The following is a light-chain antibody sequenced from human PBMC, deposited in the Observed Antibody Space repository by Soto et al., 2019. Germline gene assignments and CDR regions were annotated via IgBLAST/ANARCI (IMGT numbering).Light chain of an antibody. J-gene: IGKJ4*01. Sequence: DIQMTQSPSSLSASVGDRVTITCRASQIISSDLNWYQQKPGKAPKLLIYAASSLQSGVPSRFSGSGSGTDFTLTISSLQPEDFATYYGQQSYSTPLTFGGGTKVEIK. CDR1: QIISSD. V-gene: IGKV1-39*01. CDR2: AAS. CDR3: QQSYSTPLT.